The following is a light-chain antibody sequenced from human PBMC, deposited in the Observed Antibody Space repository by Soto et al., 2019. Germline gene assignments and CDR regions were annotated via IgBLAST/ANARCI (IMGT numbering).Light chain of an antibody. V-gene: IGKV1-9*01. CDR2: SAS. CDR1: QGISSY. J-gene: IGKJ1*01. Sequence: DIQMTQSPSSLSASVGDRVTITCRASQGISSYLAWYQQVPGKAPKLLIYSASTLQSGVPSRFSGGGSGTEFTLTISSLQPEDFATYYCQHYNSYSEAFGQGTKVDIK. CDR3: QHYNSYSEA.